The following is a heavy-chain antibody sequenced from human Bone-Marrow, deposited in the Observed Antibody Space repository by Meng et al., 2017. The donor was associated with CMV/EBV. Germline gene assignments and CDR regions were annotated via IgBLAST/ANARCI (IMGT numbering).Heavy chain of an antibody. CDR2: ISAYNGNT. CDR3: ASDGSGSYYYYDGMAV. CDR1: GYTFTSYG. J-gene: IGHJ6*02. V-gene: IGHV1-18*01. Sequence: ASVKVSCKASGYTFTSYGISWVRQAPGQGLEWMGWISAYNGNTNYAQKLQGRVTMTTDTSTSTAYMELRSLRSDDTAVYDGASDGSGSYYYYDGMAVWGQGNTVNVSS. D-gene: IGHD3-10*01.